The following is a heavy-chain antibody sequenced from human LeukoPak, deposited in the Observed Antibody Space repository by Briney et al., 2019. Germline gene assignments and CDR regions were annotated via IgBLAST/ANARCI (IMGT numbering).Heavy chain of an antibody. V-gene: IGHV1-46*01. CDR2: INPSGGST. CDR3: ARALSGSGADH. J-gene: IGHJ4*02. CDR1: GYTFTSYY. Sequence: ASVTVSCKASGYTFTSYYMHWVRQAPGQGLEWMGIINPSGGSTSYAQKFQGRVAMTRDMSTSTVYMELSSLRSEDTAVYYCARALSGSGADHWGQGTLVTVSS. D-gene: IGHD3-10*01.